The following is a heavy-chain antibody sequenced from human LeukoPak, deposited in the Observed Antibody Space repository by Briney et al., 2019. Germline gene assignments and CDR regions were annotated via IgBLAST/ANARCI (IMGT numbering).Heavy chain of an antibody. CDR1: GYTFTSYG. Sequence: ASVKVSCKASGYTFTSYGISWVRQAPGQGLEGMGWISAYNGNTNYAQKLQGRVTMTTDTSTSTAYMELRSLRSDDTAVYYCARDSDIAVAATFDYWGQGTLVTASS. V-gene: IGHV1-18*01. CDR3: ARDSDIAVAATFDY. D-gene: IGHD6-19*01. J-gene: IGHJ4*02. CDR2: ISAYNGNT.